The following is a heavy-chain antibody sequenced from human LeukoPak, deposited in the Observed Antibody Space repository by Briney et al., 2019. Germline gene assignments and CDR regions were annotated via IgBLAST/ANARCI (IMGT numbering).Heavy chain of an antibody. J-gene: IGHJ6*03. D-gene: IGHD1-1*01. CDR1: GFTFSSYE. V-gene: IGHV3-48*03. CDR3: ASATTGTTGYYYYYYYMDI. CDR2: ISSSGSTI. Sequence: GGSLRLSCAASGFTFSSYEVNWVRQAPGKGREWVSYISSSGSTIYYADSVKGRFTISRDNAKNSLYLQMNSLRAEDTAVYYYASATTGTTGYYYYYYYMDIWGEGTTVTVSS.